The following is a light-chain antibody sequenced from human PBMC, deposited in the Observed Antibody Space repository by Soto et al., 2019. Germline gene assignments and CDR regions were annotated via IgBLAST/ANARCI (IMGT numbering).Light chain of an antibody. Sequence: DIQMTQSPSSLSASVGDRVTISCRASQGISYYLAWYQQKPGKVPKLLIYAASTLQSGVPSRFSGSGSGTGFTLTISSLQPEDVATYYCQKYNSAPQTFGQGTKVDI. CDR1: QGISYY. J-gene: IGKJ1*01. CDR2: AAS. V-gene: IGKV1-27*01. CDR3: QKYNSAPQT.